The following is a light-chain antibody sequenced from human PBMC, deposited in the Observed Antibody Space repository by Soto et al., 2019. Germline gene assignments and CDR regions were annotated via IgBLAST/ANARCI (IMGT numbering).Light chain of an antibody. J-gene: IGKJ5*01. CDR3: QQRKSYPIT. Sequence: DIQLTQSPSFLSASVGDRVTITCRASQDINTYLAWYQQKPGKAPKLLIFAASTLQNGVPSRFSGSGSATVFTVTITILQPDDFATYYCQQRKSYPITFGQGTRLEIK. CDR1: QDINTY. CDR2: AAS. V-gene: IGKV1-9*01.